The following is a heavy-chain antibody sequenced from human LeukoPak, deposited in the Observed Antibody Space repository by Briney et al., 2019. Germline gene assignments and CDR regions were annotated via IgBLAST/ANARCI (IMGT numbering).Heavy chain of an antibody. CDR2: VYHSGSA. V-gene: IGHV4-59*08. CDR1: GGSLNSYY. J-gene: IGHJ5*02. Sequence: SETLSLTCTVSGGSLNSYYWGWIRQPPGKGLEWIGNVYHSGSAIYNPSLESRVTISVDRSKNQFSLNLSSVTAADTAVYYCARHKFNWFDPWGQGTLVTVSS. CDR3: ARHKFNWFDP.